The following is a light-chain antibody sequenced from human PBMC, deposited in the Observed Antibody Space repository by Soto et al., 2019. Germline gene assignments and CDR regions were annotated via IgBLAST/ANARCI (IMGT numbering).Light chain of an antibody. V-gene: IGLV1-40*01. CDR1: SSNIGAGYD. CDR3: QSYDSSLSGSVV. Sequence: QSVLTQPPSVSGAPGQRVTISCTGSSSNIGAGYDVHWYQQLPGTAPKLLIYGNSNRPSGVPDRFSRSKSGTSASLAITGLHAEDAADYYCQSYDSSLSGSVVFGGGTKLTVL. J-gene: IGLJ2*01. CDR2: GNS.